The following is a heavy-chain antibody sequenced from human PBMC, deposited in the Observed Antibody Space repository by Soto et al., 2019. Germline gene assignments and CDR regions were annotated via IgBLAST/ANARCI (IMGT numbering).Heavy chain of an antibody. CDR1: GFTFSSYA. D-gene: IGHD6-6*01. J-gene: IGHJ4*02. Sequence: QVQLVESGGGVVQPGRSLRLSCAASGFTFSSYAMHWVRQAPGKWLEWVAVISYDGSNKYYADSVKGRFTISRDNSKNTLYLQMNSLRAEDTAVYYCARDPTIASRRPTDYWGQGTLVTVSS. CDR2: ISYDGSNK. CDR3: ARDPTIASRRPTDY. V-gene: IGHV3-30-3*01.